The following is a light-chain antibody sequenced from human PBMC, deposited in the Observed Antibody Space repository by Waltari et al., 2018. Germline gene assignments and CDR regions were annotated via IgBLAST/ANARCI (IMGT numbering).Light chain of an antibody. CDR1: SVSHPRHSF. J-gene: IGLJ3*02. Sequence: TVVTQEPSLSVSPGGPVTLTWALSSVSHPRHSFVSWYQQTPGQPPRTLMYKAIFRSSGVPDRFSGSSLGNKAALTITGAQADDESDYYCLVYMGSGIWVFGGGTKLTVL. V-gene: IGLV8-61*01. CDR2: KAI. CDR3: LVYMGSGIWV.